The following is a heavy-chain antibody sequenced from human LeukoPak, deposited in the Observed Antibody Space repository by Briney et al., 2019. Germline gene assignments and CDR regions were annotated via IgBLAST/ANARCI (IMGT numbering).Heavy chain of an antibody. Sequence: GASVKVSCKASGYTFTSYYMHWVRQAPGQGLEWMGIINPSGGSTSYAQKFQGRVTMTRNTSISTAYMELSSLRSEDTAVYYCARVWFGEYDYFDYWGQGTLVTVSS. CDR3: ARVWFGEYDYFDY. CDR2: INPSGGST. D-gene: IGHD3-10*01. CDR1: GYTFTSYY. V-gene: IGHV1-46*01. J-gene: IGHJ4*02.